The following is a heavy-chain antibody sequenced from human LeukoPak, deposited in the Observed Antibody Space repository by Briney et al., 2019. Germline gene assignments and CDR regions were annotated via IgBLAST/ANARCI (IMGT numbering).Heavy chain of an antibody. CDR1: GFTFDDYA. CDR2: ISWNSGSI. D-gene: IGHD4-17*01. Sequence: GGSLRLSCAASGFTFDDYAMHWVRQAPGKGLEWVSGISWNSGSIGYADSVKGRFTIFRDNAKNSLYLQMNSLRAEDTASYYCAKDIGPVTTSPFDYWGQGTLVTVSS. J-gene: IGHJ4*02. CDR3: AKDIGPVTTSPFDY. V-gene: IGHV3-9*01.